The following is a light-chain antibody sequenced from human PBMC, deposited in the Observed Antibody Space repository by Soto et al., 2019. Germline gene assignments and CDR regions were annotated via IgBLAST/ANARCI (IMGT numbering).Light chain of an antibody. Sequence: QSVLTQPASVSGSPGQSIAISCTGTTSDVGGYNYVSWYQQHPGKVPKLLIHEVSNRRSGVSNSFSGSKSGNTASLVIPGLQAEDEADYYCLSKTSTISYVFGTGTKVTVL. J-gene: IGLJ1*01. CDR3: LSKTSTISYV. V-gene: IGLV2-14*01. CDR1: TSDVGGYNY. CDR2: EVS.